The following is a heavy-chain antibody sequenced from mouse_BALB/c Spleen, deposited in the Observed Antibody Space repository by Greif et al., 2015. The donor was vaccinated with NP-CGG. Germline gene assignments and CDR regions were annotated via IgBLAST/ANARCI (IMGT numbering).Heavy chain of an antibody. D-gene: IGHD2-2*01. CDR3: ARDRYYGYDEDGAWFAY. CDR1: GFTFSSFG. J-gene: IGHJ3*01. Sequence: EVMLVESGGGLVQPGGSRKLSCAASGFTFSSFGMHWVRQAPEKGLEWVAYISSGSSTIYYADTVKGRFTISRDNPKNTLFLQMTSLRSEDTAMYYCARDRYYGYDEDGAWFAYWGQGTLVTVSA. V-gene: IGHV5-17*02. CDR2: ISSGSSTI.